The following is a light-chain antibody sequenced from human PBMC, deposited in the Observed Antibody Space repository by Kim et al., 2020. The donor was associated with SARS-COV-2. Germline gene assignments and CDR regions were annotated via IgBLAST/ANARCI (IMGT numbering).Light chain of an antibody. CDR2: DVS. CDR3: SSYTSSSTYV. V-gene: IGLV2-14*01. CDR1: SSDVGGYKY. J-gene: IGLJ1*01. Sequence: QSALTQPASVSGAHGQSITISCTGTSSDVGGYKYVSCYQQHPGKAPKLMIYDVSKRPSGVSNRFSGSKSGNTASLTISGPQAEDEADYYCSSYTSSSTYVFGAGTKVTVL.